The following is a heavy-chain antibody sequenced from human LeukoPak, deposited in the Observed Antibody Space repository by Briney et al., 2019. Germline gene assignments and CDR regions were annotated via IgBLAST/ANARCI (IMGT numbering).Heavy chain of an antibody. Sequence: GGSLRLSCAASVFTFSSYGMHWVRQAPGKGLEGVAFIRYDGSNKYYADSVKGRLTISRDNSKNTLYLQVTSLRGDDTAVYYCAKEKNSYSSSSGQGYWGQGTLVTVSS. CDR1: VFTFSSYG. D-gene: IGHD6-6*01. CDR2: IRYDGSNK. J-gene: IGHJ4*02. CDR3: AKEKNSYSSSSGQGY. V-gene: IGHV3-30*02.